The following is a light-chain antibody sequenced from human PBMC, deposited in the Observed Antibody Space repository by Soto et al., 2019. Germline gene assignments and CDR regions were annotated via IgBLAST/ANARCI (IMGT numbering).Light chain of an antibody. Sequence: DIQMTQSPSSLSASVGDRVTITCRASQTISNYLNWYQQKPGKAPKVLIYAASSLQSGVPSRFSGGGSGTDFTLTISSLQPEDFATYYCQQSYNTPPWTFGQGTKVEIK. V-gene: IGKV1-39*01. CDR2: AAS. CDR3: QQSYNTPPWT. J-gene: IGKJ1*01. CDR1: QTISNY.